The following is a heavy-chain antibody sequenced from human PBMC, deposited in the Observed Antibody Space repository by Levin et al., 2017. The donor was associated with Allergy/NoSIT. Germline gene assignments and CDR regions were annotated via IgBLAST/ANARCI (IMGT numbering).Heavy chain of an antibody. V-gene: IGHV3-23*01. D-gene: IGHD3-10*01. CDR1: GFTFSSYF. J-gene: IGHJ3*02. CDR3: LVQGVNSGVDM. CDR2: ISHNSGTT. Sequence: GGSLRLSCAASGFTFSSYFMSWVRQAPGKGLEWVSSISHNSGTTYYADSVKGRFTISRDNSKNTLYLQMNSLRAEDTAVYYCLVQGVNSGVDMWGQGTVVTVSS.